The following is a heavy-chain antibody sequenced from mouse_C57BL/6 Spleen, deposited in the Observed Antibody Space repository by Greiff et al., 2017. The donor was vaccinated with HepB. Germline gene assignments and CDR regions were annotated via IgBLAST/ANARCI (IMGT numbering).Heavy chain of an antibody. CDR3: ARHEGETYYSNYPAWFAY. V-gene: IGHV1-62-2*01. CDR1: GYTFTEYT. D-gene: IGHD2-5*01. J-gene: IGHJ3*01. CDR2: FYPGSGSI. Sequence: QVQLKESGAELVKPGASVKLSCKASGYTFTEYTIHWVKQRSGQGLEWIGWFYPGSGSIKYNEKFKDKATLTADKSSSTVYMELSRLTSEDSAVYFCARHEGETYYSNYPAWFAYWGQGTLVTVSA.